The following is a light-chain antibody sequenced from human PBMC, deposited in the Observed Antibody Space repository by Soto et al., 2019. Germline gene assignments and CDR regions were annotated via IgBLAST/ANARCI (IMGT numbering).Light chain of an antibody. CDR3: CSYAGSYTFEV. V-gene: IGLV2-11*01. Sequence: QSALTQPRSVSGSPGQSVTISCTGTSSDVGGYNYVSWYQQHPGKAPKLMIYDVSKRPSGVPDRFSGSKSGNTASLTISGLRAEDEAEYYCCSYAGSYTFEVFGGGTQLTVL. J-gene: IGLJ7*01. CDR1: SSDVGGYNY. CDR2: DVS.